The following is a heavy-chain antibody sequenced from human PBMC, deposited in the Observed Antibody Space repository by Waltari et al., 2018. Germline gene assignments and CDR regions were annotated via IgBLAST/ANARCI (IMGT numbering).Heavy chain of an antibody. J-gene: IGHJ4*02. CDR2: FSGSGSTI. Sequence: EVQLVESGGGLVQPGGSLRLSCAASGFTFSNYEMNWVRQAPGKGLGWVSYFSGSGSTIYYADSVKGRFTISRDNAKNSLNLQMNSLRAEDTALYFCARFSSPAIPDYWGQGTLVTVSS. CDR3: ARFSSPAIPDY. CDR1: GFTFSNYE. V-gene: IGHV3-48*03.